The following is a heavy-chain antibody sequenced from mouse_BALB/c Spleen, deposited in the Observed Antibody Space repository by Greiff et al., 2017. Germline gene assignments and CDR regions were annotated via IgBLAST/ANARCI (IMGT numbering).Heavy chain of an antibody. J-gene: IGHJ2*01. CDR3: TSRYGSSSGY. CDR2: IYPSDSYT. Sequence: VQLQQSGAELVRPGASVKLSCKASGYTFTSYWINWVKQRPGQGLEWIGNIYPSDSYTNYNQKFKDKATLTVDKSSSTAYMQLSSPTSEDSAVYSCTSRYGSSSGYWGQGTTLTVSS. V-gene: IGHV1-69*02. CDR1: GYTFTSYW. D-gene: IGHD1-1*01.